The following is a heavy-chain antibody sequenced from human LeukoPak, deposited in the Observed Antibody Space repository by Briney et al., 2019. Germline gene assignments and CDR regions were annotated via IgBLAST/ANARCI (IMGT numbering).Heavy chain of an antibody. J-gene: IGHJ4*02. CDR1: GFTFSSYA. CDR2: ISGSGVNT. V-gene: IGHV3-23*01. CDR3: ARDYGGSSPFDY. D-gene: IGHD4-23*01. Sequence: PGGSLRLSCAASGFTFSSYAMNWVRQAPGKGLEWVSVISGSGVNTYYADSVTGRFTISRDTAKNSLYLQMNSLRAEDTAVYYCARDYGGSSPFDYWGQGTLVTVSS.